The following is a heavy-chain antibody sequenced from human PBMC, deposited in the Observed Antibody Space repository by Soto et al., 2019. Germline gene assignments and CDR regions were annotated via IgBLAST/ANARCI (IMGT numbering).Heavy chain of an antibody. CDR2: IYYSGST. Sequence: SETLSLTCTVSGGSISSYYWSWIRQPPGKGLESIGYIYYSGSTYYNPSLKSRVTISVDTSKNQFSLKLSSVTAADTAVYYCARTENWFDPWGQGTLVTVSS. CDR1: GGSISSYY. CDR3: ARTENWFDP. V-gene: IGHV4-59*12. J-gene: IGHJ5*02.